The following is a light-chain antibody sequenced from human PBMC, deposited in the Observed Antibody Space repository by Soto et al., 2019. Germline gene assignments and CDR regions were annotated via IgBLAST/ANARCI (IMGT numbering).Light chain of an antibody. CDR1: QSVSSY. J-gene: IGKJ1*01. V-gene: IGKV3-11*01. CDR2: DAS. CDR3: QQRSNWPRT. Sequence: IVLTRSPSTLSLSPVGGATLACRASQSVSSYLAWYQQKHGQAPRFFIYDASNRATGIPARFSGSLYGTDFNLTISSLEPEDFAVYYCQQRSNWPRTFGQGTKVDIK.